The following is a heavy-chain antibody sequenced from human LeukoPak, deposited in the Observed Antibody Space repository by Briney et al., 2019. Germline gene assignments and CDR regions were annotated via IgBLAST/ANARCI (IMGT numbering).Heavy chain of an antibody. CDR1: GGSISSFY. D-gene: IGHD6-19*01. CDR2: MYNSGST. Sequence: SETLSLICTVSGGSISSFYWSWIRQPLGKGLEWIGYMYNSGSTNYNPSLRSRVTISVDTSKNQFSLKLSSVTAADTAVYYCARYDVKGGRYDYFDYWGQGTLVTVSS. J-gene: IGHJ4*02. CDR3: ARYDVKGGRYDYFDY. V-gene: IGHV4-59*01.